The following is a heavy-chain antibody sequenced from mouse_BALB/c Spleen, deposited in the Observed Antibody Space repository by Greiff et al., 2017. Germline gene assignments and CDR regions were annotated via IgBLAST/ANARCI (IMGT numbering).Heavy chain of an antibody. CDR2: ISTYYGDA. CDR3: ARYDGNYVLDY. CDR1: GYTFTDYA. D-gene: IGHD2-1*01. J-gene: IGHJ2*01. Sequence: VQGVESGAELVRPGVSVKISCKGSGYTFTDYAMHWVKQSHAKSLEWIGVISTYYGDASYNQKFKGKATMTVDKSSSTAYMELARLTSEDSAIYYCARYDGNYVLDYWGQGTTLTVSS. V-gene: IGHV1S137*01.